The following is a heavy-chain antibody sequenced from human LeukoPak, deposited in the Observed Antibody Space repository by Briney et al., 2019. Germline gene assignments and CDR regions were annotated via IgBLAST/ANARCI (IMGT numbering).Heavy chain of an antibody. CDR3: AKGPGAAVAKRYIQH. D-gene: IGHD6-19*01. J-gene: IGHJ1*01. CDR1: GFTFKDYA. V-gene: IGHV3-43D*03. CDR2: ISWDSGNS. Sequence: PGGSLRLSCAASGFTFKDYAMHWVRQAPGKGLEWVALISWDSGNSYYADSVKGRFTIARDNSKNSLSLQMNSLRPGDTALYYCAKGPGAAVAKRYIQHWGQGTLVTVSS.